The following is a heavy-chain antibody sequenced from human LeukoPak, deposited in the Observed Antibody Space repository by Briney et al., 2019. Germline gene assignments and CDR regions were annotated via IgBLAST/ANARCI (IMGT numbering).Heavy chain of an antibody. J-gene: IGHJ4*02. D-gene: IGHD6-19*01. CDR1: GFTFTSYA. CDR2: ISYDGSDK. V-gene: IGHV3-30-3*01. Sequence: GGSLRLSCAASGFTFTSYAMHWVRQAPGKGLEWVTVISYDGSDKYYADSVKGRFTISRDNSKSTLYLQMNSLRAEDTAVYYCAKDRTLYSSGRTLALWGQGTLVTVSS. CDR3: AKDRTLYSSGRTLAL.